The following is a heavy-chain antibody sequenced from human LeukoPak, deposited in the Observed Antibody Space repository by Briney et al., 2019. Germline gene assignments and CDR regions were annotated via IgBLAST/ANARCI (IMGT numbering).Heavy chain of an antibody. J-gene: IGHJ6*02. Sequence: SETLSLTCAVYGGSFSGYYWSWIRRPPGKGLEWIGEINHSGSTNYNPSLKSRVTISVDTSKNQFSLKLSSVTAADTAVYYCARPRTYYYDSSGYSPHYYYYGMDVWGQGTTVTVSS. CDR3: ARPRTYYYDSSGYSPHYYYYGMDV. CDR2: INHSGST. V-gene: IGHV4-34*01. CDR1: GGSFSGYY. D-gene: IGHD3-22*01.